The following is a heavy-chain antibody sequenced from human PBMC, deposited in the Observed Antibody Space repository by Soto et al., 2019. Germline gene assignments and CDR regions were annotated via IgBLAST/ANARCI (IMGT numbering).Heavy chain of an antibody. Sequence: GASVKVSCKASGYTFTSYYMHWVRQAPGQGLEWMGIINPSGGSTSYAQKFQGRVTMTRDTSTSTVYMELSSLRSEDTAVYYCARAGSYYDSSGRDYHFAYWGQGTLVTVSS. CDR2: INPSGGST. D-gene: IGHD3-22*01. CDR3: ARAGSYYDSSGRDYHFAY. J-gene: IGHJ4*02. V-gene: IGHV1-46*03. CDR1: GYTFTSYY.